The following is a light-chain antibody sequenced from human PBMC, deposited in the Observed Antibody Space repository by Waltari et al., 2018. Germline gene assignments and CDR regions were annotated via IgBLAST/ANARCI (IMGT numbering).Light chain of an antibody. CDR1: QSISTY. CDR3: QQSYSTPLCT. V-gene: IGKV1-39*01. J-gene: IGKJ2*02. Sequence: DIQMTQSPSSLSASVGDRVTIPCRASQSISTYLNWYQQKPGKAPKLLIYAASSLQSGVPSRFSGSGSGTDFTLTISSLQPEDFATYYCQQSYSTPLCTFGQGTKLEIK. CDR2: AAS.